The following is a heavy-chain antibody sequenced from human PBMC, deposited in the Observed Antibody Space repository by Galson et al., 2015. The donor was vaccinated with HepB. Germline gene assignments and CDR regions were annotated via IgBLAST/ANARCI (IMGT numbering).Heavy chain of an antibody. CDR1: GYIFSGYY. D-gene: IGHD3-3*01. Sequence: SVKVSCKASGYIFSGYYIHWVRQAPGQGLEWMGRINPNSGGTIYAQKFQGKVTMTRDTSISTAYMELSRMRSDDTAVYYCARDRPPYDFWSGRYFEYWGQGTLVTVSS. CDR3: ARDRPPYDFWSGRYFEY. CDR2: INPNSGGT. V-gene: IGHV1-2*06. J-gene: IGHJ4*02.